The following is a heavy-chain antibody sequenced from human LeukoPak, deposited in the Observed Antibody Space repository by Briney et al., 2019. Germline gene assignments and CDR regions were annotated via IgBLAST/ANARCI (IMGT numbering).Heavy chain of an antibody. Sequence: GESLKISCKGSGYSFTSYWIGWVRQMPGKGLEWMGIIYPGDSDTRYSPSFQGQVTISADKSISTAYLQWSSLKASDTAMYYCARHHLVMELPFAFDYWGQGTLVTVSS. CDR2: IYPGDSDT. J-gene: IGHJ4*02. V-gene: IGHV5-51*01. D-gene: IGHD1-26*01. CDR3: ARHHLVMELPFAFDY. CDR1: GYSFTSYW.